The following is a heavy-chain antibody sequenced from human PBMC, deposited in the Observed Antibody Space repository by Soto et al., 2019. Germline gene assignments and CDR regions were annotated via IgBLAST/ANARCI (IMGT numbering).Heavy chain of an antibody. CDR2: IRSKANSYAT. V-gene: IGHV3-73*01. CDR3: TQDSPLIRDY. CDR1: GFTFSGST. Sequence: GSLRLSCAASGFTFSGSTIHWVRQASGKGLEWVGRIRSKANSYATAYAASVKGRFTISRDDSKNTAYLQMNSLKAEDTAVYYCTQDSPLIRDYWGRGTLVTVSS. J-gene: IGHJ4*02. D-gene: IGHD2-15*01.